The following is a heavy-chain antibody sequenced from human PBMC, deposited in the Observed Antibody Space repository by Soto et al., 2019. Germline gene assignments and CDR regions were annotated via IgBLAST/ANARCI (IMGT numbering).Heavy chain of an antibody. V-gene: IGHV3-23*01. CDR1: GFTFSTYA. Sequence: VQLLESGGGLVQPGGSLRLSCAASGFTFSTYAMSWVRQAPGKGREWVSAISGSGGSTYYADSVKGRFTISRDKSKKTLYLQMNSLRAEDTAVYYCAKNWDTTSSSSSHWGQGTLVTVSS. J-gene: IGHJ4*02. D-gene: IGHD6-6*01. CDR3: AKNWDTTSSSSSH. CDR2: ISGSGGST.